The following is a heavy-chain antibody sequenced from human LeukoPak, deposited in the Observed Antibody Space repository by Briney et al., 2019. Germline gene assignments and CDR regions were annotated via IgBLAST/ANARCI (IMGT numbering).Heavy chain of an antibody. CDR3: AGLGEKSPSSAAILGWFDP. D-gene: IGHD2-2*02. CDR1: GGSISSSSYY. J-gene: IGHJ5*02. V-gene: IGHV4-39*01. Sequence: SETLSLTCTASGGSISSSSYYWGWIRQPPGKGLEWIGCIYYSGSTYYSPSLKSRVTISVATSKNQFILKFSSVDAADTAVYYCAGLGEKSPSSAAILGWFDPWGQGTLVTVSS. CDR2: IYYSGST.